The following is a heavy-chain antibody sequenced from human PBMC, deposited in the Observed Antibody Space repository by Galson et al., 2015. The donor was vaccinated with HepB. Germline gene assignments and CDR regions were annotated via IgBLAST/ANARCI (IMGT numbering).Heavy chain of an antibody. J-gene: IGHJ5*02. Sequence: SVKVSCKASGYTFTGYYMHWVRQAPGQGLEWMGRINPNSGGTNYAQKSQGRVTMTRDTSISTAYMELSRLRSDDTAVYYCARAPLDPSSWVGWFDPWGQGTLVTVSS. CDR1: GYTFTGYY. V-gene: IGHV1-2*06. CDR2: INPNSGGT. CDR3: ARAPLDPSSWVGWFDP. D-gene: IGHD3-3*01.